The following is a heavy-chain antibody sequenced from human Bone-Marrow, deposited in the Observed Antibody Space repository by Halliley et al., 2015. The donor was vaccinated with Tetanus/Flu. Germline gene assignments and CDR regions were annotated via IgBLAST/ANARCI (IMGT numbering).Heavy chain of an antibody. CDR2: SASYT. V-gene: IGHV3-23*01. Sequence: SASYTYYVDSVKGRFTISRDNSKNTLDLQMNSLRAEDTAVYYCAKDFSIVVMTAPHGDSWGQGTLVTVSS. CDR3: AKDFSIVVMTAPHGDS. D-gene: IGHD2-21*02. J-gene: IGHJ4*02.